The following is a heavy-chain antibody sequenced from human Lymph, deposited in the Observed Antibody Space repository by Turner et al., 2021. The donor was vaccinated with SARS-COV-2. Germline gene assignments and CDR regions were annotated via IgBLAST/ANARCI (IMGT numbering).Heavy chain of an antibody. J-gene: IGHJ4*02. Sequence: QVQLVQSGAEVKKPGSSVMVSCKASGGTFSSYAISWVRQAPGQGLEWMGEIIPIVGTANYAQKFQGRVTITADASTSTAHMELSSLRSEDTAVYYCARGSRDCSSTSCYPFFDYWGQGTLVTVSS. CDR3: ARGSRDCSSTSCYPFFDY. CDR1: GGTFSSYA. D-gene: IGHD2-2*01. V-gene: IGHV1-69*01. CDR2: IIPIVGTA.